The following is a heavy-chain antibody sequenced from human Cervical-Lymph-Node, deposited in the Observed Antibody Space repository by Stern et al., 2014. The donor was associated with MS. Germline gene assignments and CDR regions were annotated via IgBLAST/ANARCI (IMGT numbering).Heavy chain of an antibody. V-gene: IGHV1-69*01. CDR2: LIPIFGTA. Sequence: QVQLVESGAEVKKPGSSVKVSCKASGGTFSSYAISWVRQAPGQGLEWMGGLIPIFGTANYAQKFQGRVTITADESTSTAYMERSSLRSEDTAVYYCARDDGIAVAGTRRGYFQHWGQGTLVTVSS. J-gene: IGHJ1*01. CDR3: ARDDGIAVAGTRRGYFQH. D-gene: IGHD6-19*01. CDR1: GGTFSSYA.